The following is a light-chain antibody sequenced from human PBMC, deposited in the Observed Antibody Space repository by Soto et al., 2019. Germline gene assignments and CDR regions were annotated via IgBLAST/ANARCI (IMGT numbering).Light chain of an antibody. CDR2: DVT. V-gene: IGLV2-11*01. CDR1: YSDVGLYDY. J-gene: IGLJ1*01. CDR3: CSYAGTYTYV. Sequence: QSALTQPRSVSGSRGQSVTISCTGTYSDVGLYDYLSWYQHHPGKAPKLVISDVTKRPSGVPDRFSGSKSGNTASLTISGLQAEDEADYYCCSYAGTYTYVFGSGTKLTVL.